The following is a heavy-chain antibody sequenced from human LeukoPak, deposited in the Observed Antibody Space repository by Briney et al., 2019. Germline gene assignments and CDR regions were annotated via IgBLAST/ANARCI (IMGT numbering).Heavy chain of an antibody. CDR2: ISGSGGST. CDR1: GFTFSRYA. Sequence: GGSLRLSCAASGFTFSRYAMSWVRQAPGEGLEWVSAISGSGGSTYYADSVKGRFTISRDNSKNTLYLQMNSLRAEDTAVYYCAKDPPYYYDSSGPPYYFDYWGQGTLVTVSS. D-gene: IGHD3-22*01. V-gene: IGHV3-23*01. J-gene: IGHJ4*02. CDR3: AKDPPYYYDSSGPPYYFDY.